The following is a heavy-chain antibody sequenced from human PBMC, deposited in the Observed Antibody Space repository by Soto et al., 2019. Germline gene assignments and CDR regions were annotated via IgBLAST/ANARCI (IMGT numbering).Heavy chain of an antibody. V-gene: IGHV1-2*02. CDR3: ARFDNDYGDYSMGY. CDR1: GYTFTGYY. J-gene: IGHJ4*02. D-gene: IGHD4-17*01. Sequence: ASLKVSCKASGYTFTGYYMHWVRQAPGQGLEWMGWINPNSGGTNYAQKFQGRVTMTRDTSISTAYMELSRLRSDDTAVYYCARFDNDYGDYSMGYWGQGTLVTVSS. CDR2: INPNSGGT.